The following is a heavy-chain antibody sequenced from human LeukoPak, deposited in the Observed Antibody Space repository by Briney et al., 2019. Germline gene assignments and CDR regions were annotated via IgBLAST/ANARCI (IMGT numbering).Heavy chain of an antibody. J-gene: IGHJ4*02. D-gene: IGHD2-21*01. V-gene: IGHV4-61*02. Sequence: SETLSLTCTVSGGSISRGSYFWSWIRQPAGKGLEWIGCFYTSGTPDYNPSLKSRVTISVDTSRNQFSLKLSSVTAADTAVYYCARGGIPDYWGQGILVTVSS. CDR2: FYTSGTP. CDR1: GGSISRGSYF. CDR3: ARGGIPDY.